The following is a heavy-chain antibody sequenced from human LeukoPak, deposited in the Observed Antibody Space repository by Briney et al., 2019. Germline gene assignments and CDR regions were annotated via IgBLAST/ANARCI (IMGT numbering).Heavy chain of an antibody. J-gene: IGHJ6*03. CDR3: AKDHYDYYYYMDV. CDR1: GFTFSRHG. CDR2: ISPSGDIL. D-gene: IGHD3-10*01. V-gene: IGHV3-23*01. Sequence: GGSLRLSCAASGFTFSRHGMNWVRQAPGKGLEWVSGISPSGDILYYADSVKGQFTISRDNSKNTLYLQMNSLRAEDTAVYYCAKDHYDYYYYMDVWGKGTTVTVSS.